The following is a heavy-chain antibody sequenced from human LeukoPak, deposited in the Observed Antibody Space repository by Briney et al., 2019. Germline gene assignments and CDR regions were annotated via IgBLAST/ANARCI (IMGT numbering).Heavy chain of an antibody. V-gene: IGHV1-69*05. J-gene: IGHJ4*02. Sequence: SVKVSCKASGGTFTSYAISWVRQPPGQGNERMGGTSPIFGTANYAQRFQGRVTITTDESTSTAYMELSSLRSEDTAVYYCASCSHYYYDSSGYYPPNLFDYWGQGTLVTVSS. CDR3: ASCSHYYYDSSGYYPPNLFDY. CDR1: GGTFTSYA. CDR2: TSPIFGTA. D-gene: IGHD3-22*01.